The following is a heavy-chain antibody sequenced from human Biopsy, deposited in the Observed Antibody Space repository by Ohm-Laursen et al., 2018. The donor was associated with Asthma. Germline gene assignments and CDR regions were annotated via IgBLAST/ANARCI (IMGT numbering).Heavy chain of an antibody. CDR2: IYYSGST. CDR3: AKDKRYSGSYFDY. J-gene: IGHJ4*02. CDR1: GGSISSGGYY. Sequence: TLSLTCTVSGGSISSGGYYWSWIRQHPGKGLEWIGYIYYSGSTYYNPSLKSRVTISVDTSKNQFSLKLSSVTAADTAVYYCAKDKRYSGSYFDYWGQGTLVTVSS. V-gene: IGHV4-31*03. D-gene: IGHD1-26*01.